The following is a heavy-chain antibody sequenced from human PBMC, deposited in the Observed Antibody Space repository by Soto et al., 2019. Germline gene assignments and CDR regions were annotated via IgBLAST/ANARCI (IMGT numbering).Heavy chain of an antibody. D-gene: IGHD6-13*01. CDR2: ISGSGGST. CDR3: AKRDSSWPNFDY. Sequence: EVQLLESGGGLVQPGGSLRLSCAASGFTFSSYAMSWVRQAPGKGLEWVSAISGSGGSTYYADSVKGRFTISRDNSKNPLYLQMNSLRAEDTAVYYCAKRDSSWPNFDYWGQGTLVTVSS. V-gene: IGHV3-23*01. CDR1: GFTFSSYA. J-gene: IGHJ4*02.